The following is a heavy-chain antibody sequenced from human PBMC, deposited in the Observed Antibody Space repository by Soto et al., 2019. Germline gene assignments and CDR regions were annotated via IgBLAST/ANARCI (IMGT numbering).Heavy chain of an antibody. V-gene: IGHV4-30-4*01. CDR2: IYNGGST. D-gene: IGHD3-3*01. J-gene: IGHJ4*02. Sequence: LSLTCTVSGDSVSSVGFHWAWLRRPPGKGLEWIGYIYNGGSTYYRPSLESRMHMSLDATRKPYHLRLTSVTAAATAVYFCARAPVGLDTISYFDYWGQGKLVTVSS. CDR3: ARAPVGLDTISYFDY. CDR1: GDSVSSVGFH.